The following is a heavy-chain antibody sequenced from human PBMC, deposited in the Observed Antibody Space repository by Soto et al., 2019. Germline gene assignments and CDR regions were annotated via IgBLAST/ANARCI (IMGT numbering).Heavy chain of an antibody. D-gene: IGHD6-19*01. J-gene: IGHJ2*01. Sequence: EVRLVESGGGLVQPGGSLRLSCAASAFTFNSYWMSWVRQAPGKGLEWVANIKQDGSEKYYVDSVKGRFTISRDNAKNSLYLQINSLRAEDTAVYYCAREGFSSYSSGWHAYWYFDLSGRGTLVTVSS. CDR3: AREGFSSYSSGWHAYWYFDL. CDR1: AFTFNSYW. CDR2: IKQDGSEK. V-gene: IGHV3-7*01.